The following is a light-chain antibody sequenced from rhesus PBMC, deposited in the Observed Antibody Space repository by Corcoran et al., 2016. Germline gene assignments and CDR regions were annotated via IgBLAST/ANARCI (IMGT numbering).Light chain of an antibody. CDR2: LGS. V-gene: IGKV2-78*01. CDR1: QSLLYSDGYTH. CDR3: MQTLQTPLT. Sequence: DIVMTQTPLSLSLTPGESASISCRSSQSLLYSDGYTHLHWYLQKPGQSPHPLFYLGSNRASGVPKRLSGSGSGTDFTLKISSVEAEDVGVYYCMQTLQTPLTFGPGTKLEIK. J-gene: IGKJ3*01.